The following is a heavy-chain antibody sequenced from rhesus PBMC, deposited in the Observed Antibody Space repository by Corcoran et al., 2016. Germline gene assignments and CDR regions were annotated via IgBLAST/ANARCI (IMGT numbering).Heavy chain of an antibody. CDR1: GGSISGGYG. CDR3: ARVCSSGWSGGYFDY. D-gene: IGHD6S26*01. J-gene: IGHJ4*01. CDR2: IYSSSGNT. V-gene: IGHV4S7*01. Sequence: QVQLQESGPGLLKPSETLSLTCAVSGGSISGGYGWGWIRQPPGKGLEWIGSIYSSSGNTYYNPSLKSRVTISTDTSKNQLSLKLSSVTAADTAVYYCARVCSSGWSGGYFDYWGQGVLVTVSS.